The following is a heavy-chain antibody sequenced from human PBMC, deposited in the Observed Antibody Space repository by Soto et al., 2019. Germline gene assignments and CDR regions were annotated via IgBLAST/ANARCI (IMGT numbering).Heavy chain of an antibody. Sequence: DVQLVESGGDLVQPGGSLTLSCTASGLTVTNAWMNWVRQSPGKRLEWVGLIKSEADGGTTAYAAPVKDRFTISRDDSENTLYLQINSRETEDTAVYYCMAMSGFQTRRDYWGQGTLVTVSS. CDR3: MAMSGFQTRRDY. CDR1: GLTVTNAW. CDR2: IKSEADGGTT. V-gene: IGHV3-15*07. D-gene: IGHD1-26*01. J-gene: IGHJ4*02.